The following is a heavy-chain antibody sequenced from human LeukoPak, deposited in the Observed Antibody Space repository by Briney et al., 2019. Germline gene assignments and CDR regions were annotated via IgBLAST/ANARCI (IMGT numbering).Heavy chain of an antibody. CDR1: GSSLTTHC. J-gene: IGHJ4*02. Sequence: GESLQISCRISGSSLTTHCVAWVRELPGKGLEWLGMMYPADSDTRYSPSLEGQLTMSADKSLSTVYLRWRSLKASDSGIYYCARLNFDSSSDYWGQGTLVTVSS. V-gene: IGHV5-51*01. CDR3: ARLNFDSSSDY. CDR2: MYPADSDT. D-gene: IGHD3-9*01.